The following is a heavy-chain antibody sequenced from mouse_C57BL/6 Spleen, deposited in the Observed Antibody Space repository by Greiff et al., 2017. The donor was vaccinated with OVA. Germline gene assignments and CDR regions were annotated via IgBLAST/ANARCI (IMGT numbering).Heavy chain of an antibody. CDR2: IWSGGST. Sequence: VMLVESGPGLVQPSQSLSITCTVSGFSLTSYGVHWVRQSPGKGLEWLGVIWSGGSTDYNAAFISRLSISKDNSKSQVFFKMNSLQADDTAIYYCARRGLREGYFDVWGTGTTVTVSS. CDR1: GFSLTSYG. CDR3: ARRGLREGYFDV. J-gene: IGHJ1*03. D-gene: IGHD2-4*01. V-gene: IGHV2-2*01.